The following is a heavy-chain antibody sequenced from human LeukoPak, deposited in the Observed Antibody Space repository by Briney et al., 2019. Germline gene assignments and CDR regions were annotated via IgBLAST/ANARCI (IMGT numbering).Heavy chain of an antibody. CDR1: GGSISSSNW. CDR3: ARGIAAAGNGFDY. V-gene: IGHV4-4*02. J-gene: IGHJ4*02. D-gene: IGHD6-13*01. Sequence: SGTLFLTCAVSGGSISSSNWWSWVRQPPGKGLEWIGEIYHSGSTNYNPSLKSRVTISVDKSKNQFSLKLSSVTAADTAVYYCARGIAAAGNGFDYWGQGTLVTVSS. CDR2: IYHSGST.